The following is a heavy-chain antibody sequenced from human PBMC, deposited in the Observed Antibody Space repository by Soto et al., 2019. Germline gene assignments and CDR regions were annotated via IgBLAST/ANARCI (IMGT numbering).Heavy chain of an antibody. Sequence: SETLSLTCAVYGGSFSGYYWSWIRQPPGKGLEWIGEINHSGSTNYNPSLKSRVTISVDTSKNQFSLKLSSVTAADTAVYYCARTWGSYHYGMDVWGQGTTVTVSS. V-gene: IGHV4-34*01. CDR1: GGSFSGYY. J-gene: IGHJ6*02. CDR2: INHSGST. CDR3: ARTWGSYHYGMDV. D-gene: IGHD3-16*01.